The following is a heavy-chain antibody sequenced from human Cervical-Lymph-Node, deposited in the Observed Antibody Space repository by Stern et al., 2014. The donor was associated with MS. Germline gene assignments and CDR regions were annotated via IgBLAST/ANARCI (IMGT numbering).Heavy chain of an antibody. CDR3: ARLVSSGWYNWFDP. D-gene: IGHD6-19*01. CDR1: GYTFTGYY. Sequence: QVQLVESGAEVKKPGDSVKVSCKASGYTFTGYYMHWVRQAPGQGLEWMGWINPNSGGTNYAQKFQGWVTMTRDTSISTAYMELSRLRSDDTAVYYCARLVSSGWYNWFDPWGQGTLVAVSS. V-gene: IGHV1-2*04. J-gene: IGHJ5*02. CDR2: INPNSGGT.